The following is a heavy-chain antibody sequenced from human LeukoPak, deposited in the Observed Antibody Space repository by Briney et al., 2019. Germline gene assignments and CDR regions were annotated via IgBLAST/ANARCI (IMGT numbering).Heavy chain of an antibody. J-gene: IGHJ4*02. CDR1: GFTFSSYG. CDR3: AKSPVADVYFDY. CDR2: IWYDGSNK. V-gene: IGHV3-33*06. Sequence: PGRSLRLSCAAFGFTFSSYGMHWVRQAPGKGLEWVAVIWYDGSNKYYADSVKGRFTISRDNSKNTLYLQMNSLRAEDTAVYYCAKSPVADVYFDYWGQGTLVTVSS.